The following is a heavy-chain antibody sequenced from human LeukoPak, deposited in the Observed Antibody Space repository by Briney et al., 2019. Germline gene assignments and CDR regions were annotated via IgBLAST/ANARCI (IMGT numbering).Heavy chain of an antibody. CDR2: ISGTNDNT. J-gene: IGHJ1*01. V-gene: IGHV3-23*01. Sequence: GGSLRLSCAASGFTFSSYAMSWVRQAPGKGLEWVSEISGTNDNTHYADSVKGRFTISRDRSKNTLYLQMNSLRAEDTAVYYCAPSRFSVREGCFQHWGQGTLVTVSS. D-gene: IGHD1-26*01. CDR3: APSRFSVREGCFQH. CDR1: GFTFSSYA.